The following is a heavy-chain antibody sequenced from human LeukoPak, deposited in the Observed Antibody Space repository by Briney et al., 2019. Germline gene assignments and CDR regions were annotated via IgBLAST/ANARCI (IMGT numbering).Heavy chain of an antibody. CDR3: VKHSGGVYGNSDY. CDR2: VGRSGVDT. V-gene: IGHV3-23*01. CDR1: GFTFSSYA. D-gene: IGHD1-1*01. Sequence: PAGSLRLSCVASGFTFSSYAVSWFRQAPGKGLEWVSTVGRSGVDTYYADSVRGRFTIPKDSSKNTLQMNSLSAEDTAIYYCVKHSGGVYGNSDYWGQGILVTVSS. J-gene: IGHJ4*02.